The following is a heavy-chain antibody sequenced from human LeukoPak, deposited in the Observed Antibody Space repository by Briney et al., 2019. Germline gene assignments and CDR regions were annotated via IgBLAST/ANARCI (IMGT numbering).Heavy chain of an antibody. J-gene: IGHJ4*02. CDR3: ARDGDSSPFDY. V-gene: IGHV4-30-4*01. Sequence: SETLSLTCTVSGVSISSGDYYWSWIRQPPGKGLEWIGYIYYSGSTYYNPSLKSRVTISVDTSKNQFSLKLSSVTAADTAVYYCARDGDSSPFDYWGQGTLVTVSS. CDR1: GVSISSGDYY. CDR2: IYYSGST. D-gene: IGHD3-22*01.